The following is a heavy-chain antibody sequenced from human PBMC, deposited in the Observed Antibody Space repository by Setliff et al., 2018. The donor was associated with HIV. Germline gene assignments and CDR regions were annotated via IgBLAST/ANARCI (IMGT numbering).Heavy chain of an antibody. CDR3: ARDPYGYCTTTTCYAPGY. Sequence: SVKVSCKASGYTFTSYDINWVRQATGQGLEWMGWMNPIFDTANYAQKFQGRVTITADESTSTAYMELSSLRSEDTAIYYCARDPYGYCTTTTCYAPGYWGQGTLVTVSS. V-gene: IGHV1-69*13. D-gene: IGHD2-2*03. CDR2: MNPIFDTA. J-gene: IGHJ4*02. CDR1: GYTFTSYD.